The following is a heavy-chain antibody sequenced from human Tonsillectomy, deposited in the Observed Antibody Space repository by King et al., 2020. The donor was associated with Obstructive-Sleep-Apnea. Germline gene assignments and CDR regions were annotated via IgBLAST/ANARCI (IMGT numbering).Heavy chain of an antibody. CDR3: ARVTGPHYGGNNRLDS. Sequence: VQLQESGPGLVKPSQTLSLTCTVSGGSISGGGYYWTWIRQHPGKGLEWIGYIYYRGSTYYNPSLKSRLTISVDTSKNQFSLKLSSVTAADTAVYYCARVTGPHYGGNNRLDSWGQGTLVTVSS. CDR2: IYYRGST. J-gene: IGHJ4*02. CDR1: GGSISGGGYY. V-gene: IGHV4-31*03. D-gene: IGHD4-23*01.